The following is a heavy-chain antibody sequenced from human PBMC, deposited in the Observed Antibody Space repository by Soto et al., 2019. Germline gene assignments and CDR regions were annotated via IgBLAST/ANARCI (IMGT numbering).Heavy chain of an antibody. CDR2: IGIGSSTK. V-gene: IGHV3-48*01. CDR1: GFTFSSYG. D-gene: IGHD3-22*01. Sequence: GGSLRLSCAASGFTFSSYGMHWVRQAPGKGLEWVSYIGIGSSTKYYADSVKGRFTISRDNAKNSLYLQMNSLRAEDTAVYYCARDQLYYNDISGRPLNAFDVWGQGTMVTVSS. J-gene: IGHJ3*01. CDR3: ARDQLYYNDISGRPLNAFDV.